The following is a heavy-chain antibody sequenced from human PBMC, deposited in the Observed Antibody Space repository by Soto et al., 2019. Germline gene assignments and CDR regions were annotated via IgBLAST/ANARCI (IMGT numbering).Heavy chain of an antibody. D-gene: IGHD3-3*01. CDR2: ISWNSGSI. J-gene: IGHJ3*02. V-gene: IGHV3-9*01. CDR3: AKVRIFGVAEDAFDI. CDR1: GFTFYDYA. Sequence: HPGGSLRLSCAASGFTFYDYAMHWVRQAPGKGLEWVSGISWNSGSIGYADSVKGRFTISRDNANNSMYLQMNSLRAEDTALYYCAKVRIFGVAEDAFDIWGQGTMVTVSS.